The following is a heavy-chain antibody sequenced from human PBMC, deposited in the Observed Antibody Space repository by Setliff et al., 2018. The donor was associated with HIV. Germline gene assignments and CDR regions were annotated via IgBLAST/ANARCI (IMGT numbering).Heavy chain of an antibody. CDR2: IFHDGTV. V-gene: IGHV4-4*02. J-gene: IGHJ4*02. D-gene: IGHD2-2*02. Sequence: KPSETLSLTCVVSGFSIKNDNWWNWVCQTPGKGLEWIGQIFHDGTVTYKPSLESRVTILMDILKNQISLNVTSVTAADTATYYCAKTNIPMPRSGTRLESWGPGRLVTVSS. CDR1: GFSIKNDNW. CDR3: AKTNIPMPRSGTRLES.